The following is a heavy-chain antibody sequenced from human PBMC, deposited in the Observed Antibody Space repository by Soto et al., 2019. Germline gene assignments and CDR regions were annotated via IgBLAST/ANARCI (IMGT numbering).Heavy chain of an antibody. CDR2: IYYSGST. J-gene: IGHJ5*02. CDR3: ARLGYCTNGVCSKGWFDP. CDR1: GGSISSSSYY. D-gene: IGHD2-8*01. Sequence: SETLSLTCTVSGGSISSSSYYWGWIRQPPGKGLEWIGSIYYSGSTYYNPSLKSRVTISLDTSKNHFSLKLSSVTAADTAVYYCARLGYCTNGVCSKGWFDPWGQGTLVTVSS. V-gene: IGHV4-39*01.